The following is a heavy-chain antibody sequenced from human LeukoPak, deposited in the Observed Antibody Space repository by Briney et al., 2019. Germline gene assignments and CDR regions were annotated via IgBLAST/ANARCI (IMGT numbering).Heavy chain of an antibody. J-gene: IGHJ6*04. D-gene: IGHD2-15*01. CDR1: GFTFSSYA. Sequence: GGSLRLSCAASGFTFSSYAMHWVRQAPGKGLEWVAVISYDGSNKYYADSVKGRFTISRDNSKNTLYLQMNSLRAEDTAVYYCARPYCSGGSCRGGMDVRGKGTTVTVSS. CDR2: ISYDGSNK. V-gene: IGHV3-30*04. CDR3: ARPYCSGGSCRGGMDV.